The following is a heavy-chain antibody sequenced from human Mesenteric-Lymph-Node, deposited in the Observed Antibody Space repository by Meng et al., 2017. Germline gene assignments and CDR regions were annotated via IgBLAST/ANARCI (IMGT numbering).Heavy chain of an antibody. CDR2: IWYGGSNK. CDR3: ARDRSGIAVAGTDY. Sequence: GESLKISCAASGFTFSSYGMHWVRQAPGKGLEWVAVIWYGGSNKYYADSVKGRFTISRDNSKNTLYLQMNSLRAEDTAVYYCARDRSGIAVAGTDYWGQGTLVTVSS. V-gene: IGHV3-33*01. J-gene: IGHJ4*02. D-gene: IGHD6-19*01. CDR1: GFTFSSYG.